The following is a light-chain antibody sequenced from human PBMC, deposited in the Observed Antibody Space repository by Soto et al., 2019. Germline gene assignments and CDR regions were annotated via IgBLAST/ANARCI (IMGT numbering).Light chain of an antibody. CDR1: EDILSH. CDR2: AAA. J-gene: IGKJ1*01. V-gene: IGKV1-9*01. Sequence: DISLTQSPSFLSASLGDRVTSTCRASEDILSHLAWYQQKPGKAPNLLIYAAAYLQSGVPSRFSGSRSETEFTLTISSLQPDDFATYYCQQYSTYPWTFGQGTKVDI. CDR3: QQYSTYPWT.